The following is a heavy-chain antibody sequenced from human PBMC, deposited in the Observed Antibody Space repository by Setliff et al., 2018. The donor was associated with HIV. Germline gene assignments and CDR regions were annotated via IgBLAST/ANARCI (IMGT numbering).Heavy chain of an antibody. Sequence: ASVKVSCKASGYTFTSYYMHWVRQAPGQGLEWMGIINPSGGSTSYAQKFQGRVSMTRDTSIGTAYMQLSGLRSEDTAVYFCARVDGAYNDNIFDYWGQGTLVTVSS. J-gene: IGHJ4*02. CDR2: INPSGGST. D-gene: IGHD1-1*01. CDR1: GYTFTSYY. V-gene: IGHV1-46*01. CDR3: ARVDGAYNDNIFDY.